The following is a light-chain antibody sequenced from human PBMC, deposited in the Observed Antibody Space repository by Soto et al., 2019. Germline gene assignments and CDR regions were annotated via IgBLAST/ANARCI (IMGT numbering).Light chain of an antibody. Sequence: EIVLTQSPATLSLSPGERATLSCRASQSVSSYLAWYQQKPGQAPRLLIYDASTRATGIPGRFSGSGSGTEFTLTITSLQSEDFAVYYCQQYNNWPITFGQGTRLEI. CDR1: QSVSSY. V-gene: IGKV3-15*01. CDR2: DAS. CDR3: QQYNNWPIT. J-gene: IGKJ5*01.